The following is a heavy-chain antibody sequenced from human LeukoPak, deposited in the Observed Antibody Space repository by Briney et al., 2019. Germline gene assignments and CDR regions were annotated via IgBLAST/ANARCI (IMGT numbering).Heavy chain of an antibody. CDR1: GYTFTSYD. Sequence: ASVKVSCKASGYTFTSYDINWVRQATGQGLEWMGWMSPNSGNTGYAEKFQGRVTITRYTSISTAYMELSSLRSDDTAVYYCARSPPEWLVPNDYWGQGTLVTVSS. V-gene: IGHV1-8*03. D-gene: IGHD6-19*01. CDR2: MSPNSGNT. CDR3: ARSPPEWLVPNDY. J-gene: IGHJ4*02.